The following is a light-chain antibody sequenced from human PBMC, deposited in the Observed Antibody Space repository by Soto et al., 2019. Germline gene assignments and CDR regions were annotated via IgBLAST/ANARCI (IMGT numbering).Light chain of an antibody. CDR3: QQYHTSPPMYT. Sequence: EIVLTPSPGTLSLSPVERATLSCIASQSVRSTYLAWYQQKPDQSPRLLIYATSTRAAGIPDRFSGSGSGTDFTLTISSLEPDDVAVYYCQQYHTSPPMYTFGQGTTVDIK. CDR1: QSVRSTY. J-gene: IGKJ2*01. CDR2: ATS. V-gene: IGKV3-20*01.